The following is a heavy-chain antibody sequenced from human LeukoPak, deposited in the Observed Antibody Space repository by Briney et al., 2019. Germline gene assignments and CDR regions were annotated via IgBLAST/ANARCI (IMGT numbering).Heavy chain of an antibody. Sequence: ASVKVSCKTSGYSFASYGISWVRQAPGQGLEWMGWISAYNGDTRYAQHLQGRVSLTADLSTGTAFMELRSLTSDDTALYYCARDTALIRTPGGPDSWGQGTLVTVSS. J-gene: IGHJ5*02. V-gene: IGHV1-18*01. CDR2: ISAYNGDT. CDR3: ARDTALIRTPGGPDS. CDR1: GYSFASYG. D-gene: IGHD2-8*02.